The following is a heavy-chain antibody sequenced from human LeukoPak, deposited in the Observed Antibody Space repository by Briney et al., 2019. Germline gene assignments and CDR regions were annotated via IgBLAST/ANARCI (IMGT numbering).Heavy chain of an antibody. CDR2: ITAGGGDT. D-gene: IGHD6-6*01. CDR3: AKGSSSSRPYYFDY. V-gene: IGHV3-23*01. Sequence: PGGSLRLSCAASGFTFSSYAMSWVRQAPGKGLEWVSAITAGGGDTYHADSVKGRFTISRDNSKNTLYLQMNSLRVEDTAVYHCAKGSSSSRPYYFDYWGQGTLVTFSS. CDR1: GFTFSSYA. J-gene: IGHJ4*02.